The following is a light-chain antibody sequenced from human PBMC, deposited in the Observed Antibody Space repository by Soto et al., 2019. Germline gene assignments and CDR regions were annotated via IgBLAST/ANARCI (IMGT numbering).Light chain of an antibody. CDR1: QSVGSY. J-gene: IGKJ2*01. V-gene: IGKV3-11*01. CDR2: DAS. CDR3: QQRSNLMYT. Sequence: EIVLTQSPATLSLSPGERATLSCRASQSVGSYLAWYQQKPGQAPRLLIYDASARATGIPARFSGSGSGTDFTLTISSLEPEDFAVYYCQQRSNLMYTFGQGTKLAIK.